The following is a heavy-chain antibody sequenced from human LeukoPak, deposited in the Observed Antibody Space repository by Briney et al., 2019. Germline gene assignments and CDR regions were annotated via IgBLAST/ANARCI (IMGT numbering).Heavy chain of an antibody. Sequence: ASVKVSCKASGYTFTSYGISWVRQAPGQGLEWMGWISAYNGNINYAQKLQGRVTMTTDTSTSTAYMELRSLRSDDTAVYYCARVKYCGSTSCYFGPDYDFDYWGQGTLVTVSS. D-gene: IGHD2-2*01. CDR1: GYTFTSYG. CDR2: ISAYNGNI. CDR3: ARVKYCGSTSCYFGPDYDFDY. J-gene: IGHJ4*02. V-gene: IGHV1-18*01.